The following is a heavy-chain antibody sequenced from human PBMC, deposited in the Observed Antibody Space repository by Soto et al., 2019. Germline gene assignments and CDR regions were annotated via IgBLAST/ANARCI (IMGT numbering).Heavy chain of an antibody. J-gene: IGHJ6*02. D-gene: IGHD2-2*01. CDR2: IIPIFGTA. CDR1: GGTFSSYA. Sequence: ASVKVSCKASGGTFSSYAISWVRQAPGQGLEWMGGIIPIFGTANYAQKFQGRVTITADESTSTAYMELSSLRSEDTAVYYCARHGCIGYCSSTSCYCDYYYGMDVWGQGTTVTVSS. V-gene: IGHV1-69*13. CDR3: ARHGCIGYCSSTSCYCDYYYGMDV.